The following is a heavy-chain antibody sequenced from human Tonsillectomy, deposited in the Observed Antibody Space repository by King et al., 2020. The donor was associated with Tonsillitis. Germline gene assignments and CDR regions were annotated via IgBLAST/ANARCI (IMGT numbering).Heavy chain of an antibody. CDR1: GYDFTNYW. Sequence: QLVQSGAEVKKPGESLRISCKGSGYDFTNYWISWVRQMPGKGLEWMGRIDPSDAYINYSPSFQGHVTISADKSTDTAYLQWSSLKASDSAMYYCARHVSCWLGVDYWGQGTLVTVSS. D-gene: IGHD6-13*01. CDR3: ARHVSCWLGVDY. J-gene: IGHJ4*02. CDR2: IDPSDAYI. V-gene: IGHV5-10-1*01.